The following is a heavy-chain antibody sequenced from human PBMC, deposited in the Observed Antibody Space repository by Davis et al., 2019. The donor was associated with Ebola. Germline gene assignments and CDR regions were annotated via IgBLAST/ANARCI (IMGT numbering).Heavy chain of an antibody. CDR1: GFTVSSNY. V-gene: IGHV4-59*02. J-gene: IGHJ4*02. CDR2: VYYSGST. Sequence: ESLKISCAASGFTVSSNYMSWVRQPPGKGLEWIGDVYYSGSTNYSPSLKSRVTISIDTSKNQFSLRLTSVTAADAAVYYCALRDGYNYHAYWGQGSLVAVSS. CDR3: ALRDGYNYHAY. D-gene: IGHD5-24*01.